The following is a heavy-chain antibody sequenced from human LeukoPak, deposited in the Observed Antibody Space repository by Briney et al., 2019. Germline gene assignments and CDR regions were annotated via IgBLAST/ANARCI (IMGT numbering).Heavy chain of an antibody. CDR3: ATHILFWSGLFDS. J-gene: IGHJ4*02. CDR1: GFSLSTVP. CDR2: IIASGDSA. Sequence: GGSLRLSCEASGFSLSTVPMSWVRQVPGKGLECVSYIIASGDSAYYADSVRGRFTISRDNSKNTLYLQMDDLRAEDSAVYYCATHILFWSGLFDSWGQGALVSVSS. V-gene: IGHV3-23*01. D-gene: IGHD3-3*01.